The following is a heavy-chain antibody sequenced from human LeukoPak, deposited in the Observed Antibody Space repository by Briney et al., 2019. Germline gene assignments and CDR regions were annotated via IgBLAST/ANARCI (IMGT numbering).Heavy chain of an antibody. D-gene: IGHD6-6*01. CDR1: GFTFSSYA. CDR2: IGDSGGST. V-gene: IGHV3-23*01. Sequence: GGSLRLSCAASGFTFSSYAMSWVRRAPGKGLEWVSVIGDSGGSTYYADSVKGRFTISRDNSKNTLYLQMNSLRAEDTAVYYCAKGGIMQSSSPGLQYFDLWGRGTLVSVSS. CDR3: AKGGIMQSSSPGLQYFDL. J-gene: IGHJ2*01.